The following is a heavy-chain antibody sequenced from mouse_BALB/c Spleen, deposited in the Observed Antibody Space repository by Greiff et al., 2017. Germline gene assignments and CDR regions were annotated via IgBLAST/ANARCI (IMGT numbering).Heavy chain of an antibody. D-gene: IGHD2-3*01. CDR2: IRNKANGYTT. J-gene: IGHJ3*01. CDR1: GFTFTDYY. CDR3: ARDGYYEGFAY. V-gene: IGHV7-3*02. Sequence: EVKLVESGGGLVQPGGSLRLSCATSGFTFTDYYMSWVRQPPGKALEWLGFIRNKANGYTTEYSASVKGRFTISRDNSQSILYLQMNTLRAEDSATYYCARDGYYEGFAYWGQGTLVTVSA.